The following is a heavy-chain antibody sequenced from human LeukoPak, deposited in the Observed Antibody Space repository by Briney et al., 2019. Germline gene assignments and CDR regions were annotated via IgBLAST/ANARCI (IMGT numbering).Heavy chain of an antibody. CDR3: ARGLTSSDWYFDL. Sequence: KPSETLSLTCTVSGGSISTYYWSWIRQPPGKGLEWIAYIHYSGSTNYNPSLRSRVTISVDTSKNQFSLKLSSVTAADTAAYYCARGLTSSDWYFDLWGRGTLVTVSS. D-gene: IGHD4/OR15-4a*01. J-gene: IGHJ2*01. V-gene: IGHV4-59*01. CDR1: GGSISTYY. CDR2: IHYSGST.